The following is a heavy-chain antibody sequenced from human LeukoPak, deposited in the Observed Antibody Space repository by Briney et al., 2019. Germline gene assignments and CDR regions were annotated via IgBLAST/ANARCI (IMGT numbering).Heavy chain of an antibody. J-gene: IGHJ4*02. Sequence: GGSLRLSCAASGFTFSNYSMSWVRQAPGKGLEWVSSISGSDTSTYYADSVKGRFTISRDNSKNTLELQMNSLSAEDTAVYYCTKARSASSSSCYNYWGQGILVTVSS. V-gene: IGHV3-23*01. CDR1: GFTFSNYS. CDR2: ISGSDTST. CDR3: TKARSASSSSCYNY. D-gene: IGHD2-2*02.